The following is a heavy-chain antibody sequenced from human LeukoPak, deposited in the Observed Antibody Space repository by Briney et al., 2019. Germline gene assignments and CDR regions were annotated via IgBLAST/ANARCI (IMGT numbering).Heavy chain of an antibody. J-gene: IGHJ3*02. V-gene: IGHV1-58*02. Sequence: ASVKVSCKASGFTFTSSAMQWVRQARGQRLEWIGWIVVGSGNTNYAQKFQERVTITRDMSTSTAYIELSSLRSEDTAVYYCAAAAPRYDYVWGSYRATAEPKDAFDIWGQGTMVTVSS. CDR1: GFTFTSSA. D-gene: IGHD3-16*02. CDR2: IVVGSGNT. CDR3: AAAAPRYDYVWGSYRATAEPKDAFDI.